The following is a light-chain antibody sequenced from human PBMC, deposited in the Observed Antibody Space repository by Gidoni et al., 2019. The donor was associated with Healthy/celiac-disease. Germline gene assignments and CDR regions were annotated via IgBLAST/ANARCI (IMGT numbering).Light chain of an antibody. CDR2: QDS. J-gene: IGLJ2*01. V-gene: IGLV3-1*01. CDR3: QAWDSSTVV. CDR1: KLGDKY. Sequence: SYALTQPPSVSVSPGQTASITCSGDKLGDKYACWYQQKPGQSPVLVIYQDSKRPSGIPERFSGSNSGNTATLTISGTQAMVEADYYCQAWDSSTVVFGGGTKLTVL.